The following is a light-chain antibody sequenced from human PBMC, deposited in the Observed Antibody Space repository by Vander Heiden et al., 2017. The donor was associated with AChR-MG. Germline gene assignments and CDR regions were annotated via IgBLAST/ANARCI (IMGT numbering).Light chain of an antibody. J-gene: IGKJ4*01. Sequence: DIQMTQSPSSLSASVGDRVTITCRASQTISNYLNWYQQKPGKAPKLLIYAASSLQSGVPSRFSGSGSVTDFTLTISSLQPEDFATYYCQQSYSTPFTFGGGTKVEIK. CDR2: AAS. V-gene: IGKV1-39*01. CDR3: QQSYSTPFT. CDR1: QTISNY.